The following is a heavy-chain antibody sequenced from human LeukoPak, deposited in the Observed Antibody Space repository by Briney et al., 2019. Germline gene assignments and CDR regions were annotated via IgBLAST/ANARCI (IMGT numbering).Heavy chain of an antibody. J-gene: IGHJ4*02. D-gene: IGHD3-9*01. CDR2: IIPIFGTA. CDR3: ARDQVLSQSGRLDY. V-gene: IGHV1-69*13. CDR1: GGTFSSYA. Sequence: GASVKASCKASGGTFSSYAISWVRQAPGQGLEWMGGIIPIFGTANYAQKFQGRVTITADESTSTAYMELSSLRSEDTAVYYCARDQVLSQSGRLDYWGQGTLVTVSS.